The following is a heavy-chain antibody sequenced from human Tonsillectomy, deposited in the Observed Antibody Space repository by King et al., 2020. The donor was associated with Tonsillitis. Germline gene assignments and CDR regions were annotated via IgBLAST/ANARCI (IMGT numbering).Heavy chain of an antibody. J-gene: IGHJ6*03. D-gene: IGHD3-10*01. CDR2: ISSRSTII. CDR3: ARTGETEHYFYMDV. CDR1: GFTFTSYS. V-gene: IGHV3-48*01. Sequence: VQLVESGGGVVQPGGSLRLSCATSGFTFTSYSINWVRQAPGKGPEWISFISSRSTIIYYADSVKGRFTISRDSANNSLYLHMSSLRAEDTAVYYCARTGETEHYFYMDVWGKGTTVIVS.